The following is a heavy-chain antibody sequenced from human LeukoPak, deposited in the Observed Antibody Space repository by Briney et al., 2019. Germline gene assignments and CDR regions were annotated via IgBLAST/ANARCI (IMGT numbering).Heavy chain of an antibody. Sequence: PSETLSLTCTVSGGSISSYYWSWIRQPPGKGLEWIGYIHYSGSTNYNPSLKSRVTISVDTSKNQFSLKLSSATAADTAVYYCARLYYDSSGSAVWGQGTMVTVSS. V-gene: IGHV4-59*08. CDR1: GGSISSYY. D-gene: IGHD3-22*01. CDR2: IHYSGST. CDR3: ARLYYDSSGSAV. J-gene: IGHJ3*01.